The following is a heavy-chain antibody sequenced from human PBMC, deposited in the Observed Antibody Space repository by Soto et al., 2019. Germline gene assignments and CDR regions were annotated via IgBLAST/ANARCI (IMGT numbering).Heavy chain of an antibody. V-gene: IGHV4-59*08. Sequence: SDTLSLTCAFSGVSISNYYWSWMRQSPGRGLEWIGYNHYSGGTNYNPSLKSRVTLSVDTSQSQFLLKLNSVTAADTAVYYCTTEAYDNSGSLAFDIWGPGT. CDR1: GVSISNYY. CDR2: NHYSGGT. J-gene: IGHJ3*02. CDR3: TTEAYDNSGSLAFDI. D-gene: IGHD3-22*01.